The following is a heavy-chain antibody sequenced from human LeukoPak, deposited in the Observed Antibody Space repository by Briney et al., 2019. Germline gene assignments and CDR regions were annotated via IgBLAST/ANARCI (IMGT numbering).Heavy chain of an antibody. CDR1: GGSISSSSYH. Sequence: SETLSLTCTVSGGSISSSSYHWGWIRQPPGKGLEWIGSIYYSGSTYYNPSLKSRVTISVDTSKNQFSLKLSSVTAADTAVYYCARTVMVRGLSPLPFDYWGQGTLVTVSS. J-gene: IGHJ4*02. D-gene: IGHD3-10*01. CDR3: ARTVMVRGLSPLPFDY. CDR2: IYYSGST. V-gene: IGHV4-39*07.